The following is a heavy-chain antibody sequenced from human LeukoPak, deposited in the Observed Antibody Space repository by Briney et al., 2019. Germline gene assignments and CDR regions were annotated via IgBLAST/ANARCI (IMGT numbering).Heavy chain of an antibody. J-gene: IGHJ4*02. CDR3: ARGIPDYGDYYFDY. V-gene: IGHV4-30-4*01. Sequence: SQTLSLTCTVSGGSISSGDYYWSWIRQPPGKGLEWIGYIYYRGSTYYNPSLKSRVTISVDTSKNQFSLKLSSVTAADTAVYYCARGIPDYGDYYFDYWGQGTLVTVSS. D-gene: IGHD4-17*01. CDR2: IYYRGST. CDR1: GGSISSGDYY.